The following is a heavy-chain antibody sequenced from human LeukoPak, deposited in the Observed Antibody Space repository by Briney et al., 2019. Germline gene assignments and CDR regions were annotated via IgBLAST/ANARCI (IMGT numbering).Heavy chain of an antibody. D-gene: IGHD1-26*01. J-gene: IGHJ4*02. V-gene: IGHV4-4*02. CDR3: ARVGALGGHDF. CDR2: VYHSGNT. Sequence: PSETLSLTCAVSGDSISSSNWWSWVRQPPGKGLEWIGEVYHSGNTSYNPPLKSRVTISLDKSKNQFSLKLNSVTAADTAVYYCARVGALGGHDFWGQGSLVTVSS. CDR1: GDSISSSNW.